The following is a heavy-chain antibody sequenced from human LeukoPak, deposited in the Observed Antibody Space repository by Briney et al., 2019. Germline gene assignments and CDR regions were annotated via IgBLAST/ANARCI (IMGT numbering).Heavy chain of an antibody. J-gene: IGHJ3*02. CDR1: GGSFSGYY. CDR3: AREWGHYYGSGSYNYGAFDI. V-gene: IGHV4-34*01. CDR2: INHSGST. D-gene: IGHD3-10*01. Sequence: TSETLSLTCAVYGGSFSGYYWSWIHQSPGKGLEWIWEINHSGSTNYNPSLKSRVTISVDTSKNQFSLKLSSVTAADTAVYYCAREWGHYYGSGSYNYGAFDIWGQGTMVTVSS.